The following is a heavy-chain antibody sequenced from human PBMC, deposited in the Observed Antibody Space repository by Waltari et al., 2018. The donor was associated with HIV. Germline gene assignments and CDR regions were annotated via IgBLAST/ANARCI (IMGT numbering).Heavy chain of an antibody. CDR3: ARSSVPVGPLYGMDV. J-gene: IGHJ6*02. D-gene: IGHD6-19*01. CDR1: GFTFRSFS. CDR2: ISTASTYI. Sequence: EMQLVESGGGLVKPGGSLSLSCAASGFTFRSFSMNWVRRAPGKGREGVSSISTASTYIYDGDSVKGRFTISRDNAKNSLYLQMNSLRAEDTAVYFCARSSVPVGPLYGMDVWGQGTTVTVAS. V-gene: IGHV3-21*02.